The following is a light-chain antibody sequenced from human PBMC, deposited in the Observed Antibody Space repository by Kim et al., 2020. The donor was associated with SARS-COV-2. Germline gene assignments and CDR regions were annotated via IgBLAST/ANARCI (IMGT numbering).Light chain of an antibody. V-gene: IGLV3-19*01. J-gene: IGLJ1*01. CDR2: GKS. Sequence: LGQTVMITCQGDSLRSYYASWYQQKPGQAPVLVIYGKSNRPSGIPDRFSGSSSGNTASLTITGAQAEDEADYYCNSRDSSGNHLGVFGTGTKVTVL. CDR1: SLRSYY. CDR3: NSRDSSGNHLGV.